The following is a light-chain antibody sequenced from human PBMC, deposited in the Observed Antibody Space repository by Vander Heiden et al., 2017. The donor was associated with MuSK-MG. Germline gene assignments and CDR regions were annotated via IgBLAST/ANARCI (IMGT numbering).Light chain of an antibody. CDR3: HRWEDLGWT. CDR1: QSVSSF. J-gene: IGKJ1*01. CDR2: AAS. Sequence: IQMTQSPSSLSASVGDRVTITCRASQSVSSFLNWYQQKPWKAPNLLIYAASKLISGVPSRYSATRSGTDFHLTIKRRHPEEFTIYYCHRWEDLGWTFD. V-gene: IGKV1-39*01.